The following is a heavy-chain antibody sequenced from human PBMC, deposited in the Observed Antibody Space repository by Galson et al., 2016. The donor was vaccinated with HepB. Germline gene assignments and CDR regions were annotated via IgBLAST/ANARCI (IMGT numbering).Heavy chain of an antibody. V-gene: IGHV3-30*03. D-gene: IGHD3-3*01. J-gene: IGHJ4*02. CDR1: GFTFSSYG. CDR3: ATPYYDFWSGYNPFDY. Sequence: SLRLSCAASGFTFSSYGMHWVRQAPGKGLEWVAVISYDGSNKYYADSVKGRFTISRDNSQNTLYLQMNSLRAEDTAVYYCATPYYDFWSGYNPFDYWGQGTPV. CDR2: ISYDGSNK.